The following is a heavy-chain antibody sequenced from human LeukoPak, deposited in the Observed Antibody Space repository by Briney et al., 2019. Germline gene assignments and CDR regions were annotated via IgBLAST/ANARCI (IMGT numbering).Heavy chain of an antibody. D-gene: IGHD2-2*01. J-gene: IGHJ4*02. CDR1: GFTFSSYG. Sequence: GGSLRLSCAASGFTFSSYGMHWVRQAPGKGLEWVAVISYDGSNKYYADSVKGRFTISRDSSKNTLYLQMNSLRAEDTAVYYCAKSRGVVPAAPLGYWGQGTLVTVSS. CDR3: AKSRGVVPAAPLGY. CDR2: ISYDGSNK. V-gene: IGHV3-30*18.